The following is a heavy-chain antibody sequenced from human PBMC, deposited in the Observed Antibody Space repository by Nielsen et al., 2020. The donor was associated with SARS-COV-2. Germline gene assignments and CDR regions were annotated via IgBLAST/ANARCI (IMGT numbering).Heavy chain of an antibody. V-gene: IGHV3-23*01. CDR1: GFTFSTYA. D-gene: IGHD3-9*01. CDR2: ISNSGGRT. Sequence: GESLKISCAASGFTFSTYAMNWVRQAPGKGLEWVSGISNSGGRTNYADSVRGRFTISRDNSKNTLYLQMNSLRAEDTAVYYCAKERYDILTRRVDYWGQGTLVTASS. J-gene: IGHJ4*02. CDR3: AKERYDILTRRVDY.